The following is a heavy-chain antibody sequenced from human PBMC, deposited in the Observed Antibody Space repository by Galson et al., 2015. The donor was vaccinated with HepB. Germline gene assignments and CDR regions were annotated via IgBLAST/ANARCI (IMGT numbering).Heavy chain of an antibody. CDR1: GFSIHTRGVG. D-gene: IGHD2/OR15-2a*01. Sequence: PALVKPTQTLTLTCTLSGFSIHTRGVGVVWIRQPPGKALEWLAVIYWNDDKRYRSSLNSKLTITKDTSKNQVVLTMTNMDPVDTGTYYCAHRRESTSPDNWFDPWGQGTLVTVSS. V-gene: IGHV2-5*01. CDR3: AHRRESTSPDNWFDP. J-gene: IGHJ5*02. CDR2: IYWNDDK.